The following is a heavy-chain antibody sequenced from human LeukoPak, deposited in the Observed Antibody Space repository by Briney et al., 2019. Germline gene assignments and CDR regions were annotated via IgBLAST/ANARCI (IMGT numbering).Heavy chain of an antibody. CDR1: GFTFSSYN. Sequence: PGGSLRLSCAASGFTFSSYNMNWVRQAPGKGLEWVSSISSSSYIYYADSVKGRFTISRDNAKNSLYLQMNSLRAEDTAVYYCARSGYYYGSGTPPDYWGQGTLVTVSS. CDR2: ISSSSYI. D-gene: IGHD3-10*01. V-gene: IGHV3-21*01. J-gene: IGHJ4*02. CDR3: ARSGYYYGSGTPPDY.